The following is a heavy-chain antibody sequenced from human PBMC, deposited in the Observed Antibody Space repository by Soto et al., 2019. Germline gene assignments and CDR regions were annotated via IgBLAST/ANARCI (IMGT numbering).Heavy chain of an antibody. CDR3: AKEYGRRGWSSYYFDY. J-gene: IGHJ4*02. V-gene: IGHV3-30*18. D-gene: IGHD6-19*01. CDR1: GFTFSSYG. CDR2: ISYDGSNK. Sequence: GGSLRLSCAASGFTFSSYGMHWVRQAPGKGLEWVAVISYDGSNKYYADSVKGRFTISRDNSKNTLYLQMNSLRAEDTAVYYCAKEYGRRGWSSYYFDYWGQGTLVTVSS.